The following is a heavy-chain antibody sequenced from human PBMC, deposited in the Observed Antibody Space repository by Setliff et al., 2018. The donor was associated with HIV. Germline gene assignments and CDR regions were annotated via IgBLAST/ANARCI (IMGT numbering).Heavy chain of an antibody. V-gene: IGHV4-34*01. CDR3: ARDLTVTDNGMDV. J-gene: IGHJ6*02. D-gene: IGHD4-4*01. CDR1: GGSFSDYY. CDR2: INHSGST. Sequence: SETLSLTCAVYGGSFSDYYWSWIRQPPGEGLEWIGEINHSGSTNYNPSLKSRVTISVDTSKNQFSLKLSSVTAADTAVYYCARDLTVTDNGMDVWGQGTTVTVSS.